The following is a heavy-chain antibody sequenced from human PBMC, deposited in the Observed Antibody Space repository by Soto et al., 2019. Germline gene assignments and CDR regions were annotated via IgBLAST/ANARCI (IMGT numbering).Heavy chain of an antibody. V-gene: IGHV2-70*04. D-gene: IGHD4-4*01. CDR1: GFSLSTVGMH. CDR3: ARMTTTHSFAF. CDR2: IDWDDDK. Sequence: SGPTLVNPTQSLTLTCTFSGFSLSTVGMHXSWIRQPPGKALEWLARIDWDDDKWYSPSLKTRLTISKDTSKNRVVLTMTNMDPVDTATYYCARMTTTHSFAFWGQGTLVTVSS. J-gene: IGHJ4*02.